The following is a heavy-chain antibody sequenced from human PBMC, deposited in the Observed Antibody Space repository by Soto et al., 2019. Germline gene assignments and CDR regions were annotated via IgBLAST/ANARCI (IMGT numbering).Heavy chain of an antibody. CDR1: GFTFSSHN. J-gene: IGHJ3*02. Sequence: EVQLVESGGGLVKPGGSLRLSCAASGFTFSSHNMNWVRQAPGKGLEWVSCISGSSSYIFYADSVKGRFTISRDNAKNSLSLQMNSLRVEDTAVYYCARTDYGDYVRGAFDIWGQGTMVTVSS. CDR3: ARTDYGDYVRGAFDI. D-gene: IGHD4-17*01. CDR2: ISGSSSYI. V-gene: IGHV3-21*01.